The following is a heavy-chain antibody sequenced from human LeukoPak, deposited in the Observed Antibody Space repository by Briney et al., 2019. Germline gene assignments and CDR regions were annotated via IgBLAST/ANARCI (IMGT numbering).Heavy chain of an antibody. CDR2: ISYDGSNK. CDR3: AGSIWSGYYGTPQDY. D-gene: IGHD3-3*01. Sequence: RSLRLSCAASGFTFSSYAMHWVRQAPGKGLEWVAVISYDGSNKYYADSVKGRFTISRDNSKNTLYLQMNSLRAEDTAVYYCAGSIWSGYYGTPQDYWGQGTLVTVSS. J-gene: IGHJ4*02. CDR1: GFTFSSYA. V-gene: IGHV3-30-3*01.